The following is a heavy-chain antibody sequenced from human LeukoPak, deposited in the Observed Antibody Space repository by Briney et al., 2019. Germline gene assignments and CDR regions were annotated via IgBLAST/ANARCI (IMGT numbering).Heavy chain of an antibody. Sequence: SETLSLTCAVYGGSFSGYYWSWIRQPPGKGLEWIGEINHSGSTNYNPSLKSQVTISVDTSKNQFSLKLSSVTAADTAVYYCARGLIVGAPDYWGQGTLVTVSS. V-gene: IGHV4-34*01. D-gene: IGHD1-26*01. CDR2: INHSGST. CDR1: GGSFSGYY. J-gene: IGHJ4*02. CDR3: ARGLIVGAPDY.